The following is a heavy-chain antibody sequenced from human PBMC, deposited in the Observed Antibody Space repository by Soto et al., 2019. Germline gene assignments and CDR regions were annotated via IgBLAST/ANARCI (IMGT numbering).Heavy chain of an antibody. CDR3: ARERPSGSYYNSINYYYCYYMDV. D-gene: IGHD3-10*01. J-gene: IGHJ6*03. CDR1: GFTFSSYW. V-gene: IGHV3-7*01. CDR2: IKQDGSEK. Sequence: GGSLRLSCAASGFTFSSYWMSWVRQAPGKGLEWVANIKQDGSEKYYVDSVKGRFTISRDKAKNSLYMQMDRLRAEETAVYYCARERPSGSYYNSINYYYCYYMDVWGKGTTVTVSS.